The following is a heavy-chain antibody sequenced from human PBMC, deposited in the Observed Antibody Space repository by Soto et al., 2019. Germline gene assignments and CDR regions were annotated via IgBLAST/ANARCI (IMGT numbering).Heavy chain of an antibody. CDR3: ARYSSSSRSRCFDP. V-gene: IGHV2-5*02. CDR2: IYWDDDE. D-gene: IGHD6-6*01. CDR1: GFSLSTCGVG. J-gene: IGHJ5*02. Sequence: QITLKESGPTLVKPTQTLTLTCTFSGFSLSTCGVGVGWIRQPPGKALEWLALIYWDDDEHYSPSQKSRLTISKDTSKHQLVLTMTNMDPLDTATYYCARYSSSSRSRCFDPWGQGTLVTVSS.